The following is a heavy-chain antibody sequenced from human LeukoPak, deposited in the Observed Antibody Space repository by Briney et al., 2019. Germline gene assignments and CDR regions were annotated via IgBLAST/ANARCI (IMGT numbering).Heavy chain of an antibody. V-gene: IGHV3-30-3*01. J-gene: IGHJ3*02. CDR1: GFTFSSYA. CDR2: ISYDGGNK. CDR3: ARERVDAFDI. Sequence: PGGSLRLSCAASGFTFSSYAMHWVRQAPGKGLEWVAVISYDGGNKYYADSVKGRFTISRDNSKNTLYLQMNSLRAEDTAVYYCARERVDAFDIWGQGTMVTVSS.